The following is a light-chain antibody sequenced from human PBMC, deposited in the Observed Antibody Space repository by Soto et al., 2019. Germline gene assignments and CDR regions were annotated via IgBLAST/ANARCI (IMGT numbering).Light chain of an antibody. V-gene: IGKV3-15*01. CDR1: QSVSNN. CDR2: GTS. CDR3: QQYNNWPRT. J-gene: IGKJ1*01. Sequence: EILIPQSPATLSVSPGERATLSCRASQSVSNNLAWYQQIPGQAPRLLIYGTSTRDTGIPARFSGMGSWTEFTLTITRLQSEDVSVYYCQQYNNWPRTFGQGTKVDIK.